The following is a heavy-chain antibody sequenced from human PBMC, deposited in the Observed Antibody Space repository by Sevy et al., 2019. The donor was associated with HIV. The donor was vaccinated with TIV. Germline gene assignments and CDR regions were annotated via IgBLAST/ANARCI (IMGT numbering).Heavy chain of an antibody. J-gene: IGHJ5*02. CDR3: ARGSERVQAFDP. Sequence: GGSLRLSCAASGFFVSSNYISWVRQAPGKGLEWVSVLYSDDITYYADSVRGRFTISRDNSKDTLYLQMIDLRAEDTAIYYCARGSERVQAFDPWGQGTLVTVSS. V-gene: IGHV3-53*01. CDR2: LYSDDIT. D-gene: IGHD6-6*01. CDR1: GFFVSSNY.